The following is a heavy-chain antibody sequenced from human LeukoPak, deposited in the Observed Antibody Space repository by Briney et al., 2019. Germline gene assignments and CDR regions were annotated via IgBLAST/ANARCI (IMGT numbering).Heavy chain of an antibody. V-gene: IGHV3-11*06. CDR1: GFTFSDYY. Sequence: PGGSLRLSCAASGFTFSDYYMSWIRQAPGKGLEWVSYISSSSSYTNYADSVKGRFTISRDNAKNSLYLQMNSLRAEDTAVYYCASHWGIAAASGYWGQGTLVTVSS. CDR2: ISSSSSYT. J-gene: IGHJ4*02. CDR3: ASHWGIAAASGY. D-gene: IGHD6-13*01.